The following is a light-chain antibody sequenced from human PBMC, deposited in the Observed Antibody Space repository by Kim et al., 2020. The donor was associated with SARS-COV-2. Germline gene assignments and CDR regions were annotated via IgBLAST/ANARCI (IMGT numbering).Light chain of an antibody. CDR1: SSDVGGYNY. CDR3: NSYTTSSTWV. V-gene: IGLV2-14*03. CDR2: DVI. J-gene: IGLJ3*02. Sequence: GQSITISCTGSSSDVGGYNYVSWYQQHPGKAPKVIIYDVITRPSGVSNRFSGSKSGNTASLTISGLQAEDGADYYCNSYTTSSTWVFGGGTQLTVL.